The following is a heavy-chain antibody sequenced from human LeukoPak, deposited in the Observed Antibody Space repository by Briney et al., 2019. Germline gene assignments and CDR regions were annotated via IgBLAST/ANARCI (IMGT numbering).Heavy chain of an antibody. D-gene: IGHD4-17*01. V-gene: IGHV3-13*01. Sequence: GGSLRLSCAASGFTFSSYDMHWVRQATGKGLEWVSAIGTAGATYYPGSVKGRFTISRENAKNSLYLQMNSLRAGDTAVYYCARALSHGDPTLDYWGQGTLVTVSS. J-gene: IGHJ4*02. CDR2: IGTAGAT. CDR1: GFTFSSYD. CDR3: ARALSHGDPTLDY.